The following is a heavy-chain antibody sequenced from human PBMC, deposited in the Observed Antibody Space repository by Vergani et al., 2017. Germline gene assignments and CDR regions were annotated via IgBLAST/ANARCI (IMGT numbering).Heavy chain of an antibody. CDR3: ARAPQYCSSTSCYIGPWFDP. CDR1: GGSISSYY. J-gene: IGHJ5*02. Sequence: QVQLQESGPGLVKPSETLSLTCTVSGGSISSYYWSWIRQPPGKGLEWIGYIYYSGSTNYNPSLKSRVTISVDTSKNQFSLKLSSVTAADTAVHYCARAPQYCSSTSCYIGPWFDPWGQGTLVTVSS. D-gene: IGHD2-2*02. V-gene: IGHV4-59*01. CDR2: IYYSGST.